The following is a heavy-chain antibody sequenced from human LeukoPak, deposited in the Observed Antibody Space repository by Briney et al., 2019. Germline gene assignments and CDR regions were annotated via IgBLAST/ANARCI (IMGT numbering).Heavy chain of an antibody. Sequence: PSETLSLTCAVYGGSFSGYYWSWIRQPPGKGLEWIGEINHSGSTNYNPSLKSRVTISVDTSKNQFSLKLSSVTAADTAVYYCADSIAARPAPVDYWGQGTLVTVSP. J-gene: IGHJ4*02. D-gene: IGHD6-6*01. CDR2: INHSGST. V-gene: IGHV4-34*01. CDR1: GGSFSGYY. CDR3: ADSIAARPAPVDY.